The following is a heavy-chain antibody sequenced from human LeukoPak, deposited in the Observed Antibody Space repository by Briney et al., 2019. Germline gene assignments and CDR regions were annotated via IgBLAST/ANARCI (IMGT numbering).Heavy chain of an antibody. Sequence: GEPLSLSCTASGFSFSNAWMGWVHHAPGNGLDRVARIISRTSGGATDYAAPVRGRFTISRDDSQNTLYLQMNSLKTEDTAVYYCTTYRYSYDVTGYSYFDYWGQGTPVTVSS. V-gene: IGHV3-15*01. CDR1: GFSFSNAW. CDR3: TTYRYSYDVTGYSYFDY. D-gene: IGHD3-22*01. J-gene: IGHJ4*02. CDR2: IISRTSGGAT.